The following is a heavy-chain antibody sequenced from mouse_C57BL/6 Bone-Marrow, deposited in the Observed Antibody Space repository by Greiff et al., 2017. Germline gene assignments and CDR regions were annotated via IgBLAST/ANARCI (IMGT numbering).Heavy chain of an antibody. D-gene: IGHD2-14*01. CDR1: GFNIKDDY. J-gene: IGHJ3*01. CDR2: IDPENGDT. Sequence: VQLQQSGAELVRPGASVKLSCTASGFNIKDDYMHWVKQRPEQGLEWIGWIDPENGDTEYASKFQGKATITADTSSNTAYLQLSSLTSEDTAVYYCTSLGGTTVGWFAYWGQGTLVTVSA. CDR3: TSLGGTTVGWFAY. V-gene: IGHV14-4*01.